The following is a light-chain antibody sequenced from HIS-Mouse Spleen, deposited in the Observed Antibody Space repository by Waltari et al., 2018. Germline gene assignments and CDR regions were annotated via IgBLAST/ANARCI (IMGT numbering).Light chain of an antibody. CDR2: AAS. CDR1: QGISSA. J-gene: IGKJ5*01. V-gene: IGKV1-13*02. CDR3: QQFNSYSPRWA. Sequence: AIQLTQSPSSLSASVGDRVTITCRASQGISSALAWYQQKLGKAPKLLIYAASRLESGVPSRFSGSGSGTDLTLTISSLQPEAFATYYCQQFNSYSPRWAFGQGTRLEIK.